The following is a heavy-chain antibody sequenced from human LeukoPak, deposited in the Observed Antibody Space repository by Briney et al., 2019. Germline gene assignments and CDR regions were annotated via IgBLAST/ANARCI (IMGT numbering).Heavy chain of an antibody. CDR2: IYYSGST. Sequence: SETLSLTCTVSGGSISSYYWSWIRQPPGKGLEWIGYIYYSGSTNYNPSLKSRVTISVDTSKNQFSLKLSSVTAADTAVYYCARNEKILGGYYGIDVWGQGTTVTVSS. D-gene: IGHD1-1*01. J-gene: IGHJ6*02. CDR1: GGSISSYY. V-gene: IGHV4-59*08. CDR3: ARNEKILGGYYGIDV.